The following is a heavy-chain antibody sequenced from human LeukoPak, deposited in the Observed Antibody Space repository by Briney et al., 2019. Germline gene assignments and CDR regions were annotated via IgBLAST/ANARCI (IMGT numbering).Heavy chain of an antibody. CDR3: ARGGGRTTYYYYYMDV. J-gene: IGHJ6*03. CDR2: IYHTGST. CDR1: GGSISTYY. V-gene: IGHV4-59*01. Sequence: PSETLSLTCNVSGGSISTYYWSWIRQPAGKGLEWIRHIYHTGSTNYNPSLKSRVTISVDTSKNQFSLKLTYVTAADTAVYYCARGGGRTTYYYYYMDVWGKGTTVIISS. D-gene: IGHD1-1*01.